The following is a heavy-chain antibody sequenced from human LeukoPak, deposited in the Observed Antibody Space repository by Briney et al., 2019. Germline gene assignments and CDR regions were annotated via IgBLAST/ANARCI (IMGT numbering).Heavy chain of an antibody. V-gene: IGHV3-9*01. Sequence: GGSLRLSCAASGFTFSHHGMNWVRQAPGKGLEWVSGVSWNSAKIDYADSVKGRFTISRDNAKNSLYLQMNSVRSEDTALYYCAKDTTAGWYRFFDYWGQGALVTVSS. CDR3: AKDTTAGWYRFFDY. D-gene: IGHD6-19*01. CDR2: VSWNSAKI. J-gene: IGHJ4*02. CDR1: GFTFSHHG.